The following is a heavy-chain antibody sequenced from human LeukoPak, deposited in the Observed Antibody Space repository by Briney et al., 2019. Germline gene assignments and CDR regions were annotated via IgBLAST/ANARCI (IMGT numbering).Heavy chain of an antibody. CDR1: GYTFTGYY. D-gene: IGHD6-19*01. CDR2: INPNSGGT. Sequence: GASVKVSCKASGYTFTGYYMHWVRQAPGQGLEWMGWINPNSGGTNYAQRFHGRVTMTRDTSISTAYMELSRLRSDDTAVYYCARDRGSGWSWFDPWGQGTLVTVSS. V-gene: IGHV1-2*02. CDR3: ARDRGSGWSWFDP. J-gene: IGHJ5*02.